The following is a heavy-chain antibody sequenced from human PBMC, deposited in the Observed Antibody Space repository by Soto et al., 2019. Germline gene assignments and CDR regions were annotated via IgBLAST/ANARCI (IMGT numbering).Heavy chain of an antibody. Sequence: PXGTLSLTCTVSGGSISSSSYYGGWIRQPPGKGLEWIGSIYYSGSTYYNPSLKSRVTISVDTSKNQFSLKLSSVTAADTAVYYCAGLCLSSSSGVVYYYGMDVWGQGTTVTVSS. CDR2: IYYSGST. V-gene: IGHV4-39*01. CDR1: GGSISSSSYY. CDR3: AGLCLSSSSGVVYYYGMDV. J-gene: IGHJ6*02. D-gene: IGHD6-6*01.